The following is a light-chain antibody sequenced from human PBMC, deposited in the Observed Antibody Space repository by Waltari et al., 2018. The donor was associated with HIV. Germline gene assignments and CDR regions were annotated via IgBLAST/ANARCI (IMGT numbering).Light chain of an antibody. CDR1: SSNIGSNT. V-gene: IGLV1-44*01. Sequence: QSVLTQPPSASGTPGQRVTIPCSGSSSNIGSNTVNWYQHLPGTAPKLLIHVNNQSPSGIPDRFSGSKSGTSASLAISGLQSDDEADYYCASWDDSLSAVVFGGGTKLTVL. CDR2: VNN. J-gene: IGLJ2*01. CDR3: ASWDDSLSAVV.